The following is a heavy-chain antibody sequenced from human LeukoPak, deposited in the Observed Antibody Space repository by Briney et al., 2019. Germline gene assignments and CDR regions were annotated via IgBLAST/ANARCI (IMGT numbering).Heavy chain of an antibody. CDR1: GYSNSSGYY. J-gene: IGHJ6*03. CDR2: IYHSGSP. D-gene: IGHD5-18*01. Sequence: SETLSLTCTVSGYSNSSGYYWDWIRQPPGKGLEWIGSIYHSGSPYYNSSLKSRVTISVDTSKNQFSLKLSSVTAADTAVYYCARDAGYSYAYYYMDVWGKGTTVTISS. CDR3: ARDAGYSYAYYYMDV. V-gene: IGHV4-38-2*02.